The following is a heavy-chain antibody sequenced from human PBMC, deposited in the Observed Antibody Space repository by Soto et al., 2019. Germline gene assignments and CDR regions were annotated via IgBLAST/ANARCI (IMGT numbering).Heavy chain of an antibody. CDR2: IYYSGNP. D-gene: IGHD6-6*01. Sequence: PSETLSLTCIVSGDSIDSNYWRWLRQPPRKGLEWIGYIYYSGNPTYNPSFKSRVTMSVDRSKNQFSLRLSSVTAADTAVYFCARIRLAARSYYYYGMDVCGQGTTVTVS. CDR1: GDSIDSNY. V-gene: IGHV4-59*08. CDR3: ARIRLAARSYYYYGMDV. J-gene: IGHJ6*02.